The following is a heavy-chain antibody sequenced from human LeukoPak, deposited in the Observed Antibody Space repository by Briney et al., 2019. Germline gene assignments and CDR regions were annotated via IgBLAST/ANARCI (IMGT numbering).Heavy chain of an antibody. CDR2: INHSGST. D-gene: IGHD6-13*01. CDR3: ARFIAEAGTDAFDI. V-gene: IGHV4-34*01. J-gene: IGHJ3*02. CDR1: GGSFSGYY. Sequence: PSETLSLTCAVYGGSFSGYYWSWIRQPPGKGLEWIGEINHSGSTNYNPSLKSRVTISVDTSKNQFSLKLSSVTAADTAVYYCARFIAEAGTDAFDIWGQGTMVTVSS.